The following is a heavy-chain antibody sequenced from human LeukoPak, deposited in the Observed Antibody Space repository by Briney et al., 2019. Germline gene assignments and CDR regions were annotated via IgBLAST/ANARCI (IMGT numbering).Heavy chain of an antibody. CDR2: IYYSGST. CDR3: ARPGHGSGSYMIY. J-gene: IGHJ4*02. D-gene: IGHD3-10*01. CDR1: GGSISSSSYY. Sequence: SETLSLTCTVSGGSISSSSYYWGWIRQPPGKGLEWIGSIYYSGSTYYNPSLKSRVTISVDTSKNQFSLKLSSVTAADTAVYYCARPGHGSGSYMIYWGQGTPVNVSS. V-gene: IGHV4-39*01.